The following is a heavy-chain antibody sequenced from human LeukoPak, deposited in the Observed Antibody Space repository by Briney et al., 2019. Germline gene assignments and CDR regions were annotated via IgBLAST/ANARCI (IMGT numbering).Heavy chain of an antibody. CDR1: GYTFTDYA. V-gene: IGHV7-4-1*02. CDR2: VNTNTGNP. CDR3: ASCNDSSGYFAY. J-gene: IGHJ4*02. Sequence: ASVKVSCKPSGYTFTDYAINWVRQAPGQGLEYMGWVNTNTGNPTYAQGFTGRFVFSSDSSVSTAYLQITSLKADDSAIYFCASCNDSSGYFAYWGQGTLVTVSS. D-gene: IGHD3-22*01.